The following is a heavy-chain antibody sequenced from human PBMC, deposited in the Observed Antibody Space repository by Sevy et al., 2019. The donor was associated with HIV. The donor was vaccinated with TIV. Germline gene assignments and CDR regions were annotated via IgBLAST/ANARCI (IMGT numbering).Heavy chain of an antibody. CDR2: INTNTGNP. CDR1: GYNIKNYA. CDR3: ASPFLYSNAPEADY. J-gene: IGHJ4*02. V-gene: IGHV7-4-1*02. D-gene: IGHD5-18*01. Sequence: ASVKVSCKASGYNIKNYAINWVRQAPGQGLEWMGWINTNTGNPTYAQAFEGRFVFSLDTSVSTAYLQITSLEAEDTAIYFCASPFLYSNAPEADYWGQGTLVTVSS.